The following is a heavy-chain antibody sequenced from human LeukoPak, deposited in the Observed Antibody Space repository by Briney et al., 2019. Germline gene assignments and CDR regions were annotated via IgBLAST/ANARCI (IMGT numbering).Heavy chain of an antibody. V-gene: IGHV4-59*01. D-gene: IGHD3-22*01. Sequence: SETLSLTCTVSGGSISSYYWSWIRQPPGKGLEWIGYIYYSGSTNYNPSLKSRVTISVDTSKNQFSLKLSSVTAADTAVYYCARDRPTYYYDSSGYDAFDIWGQGTMVSVSS. J-gene: IGHJ3*02. CDR3: ARDRPTYYYDSSGYDAFDI. CDR2: IYYSGST. CDR1: GGSISSYY.